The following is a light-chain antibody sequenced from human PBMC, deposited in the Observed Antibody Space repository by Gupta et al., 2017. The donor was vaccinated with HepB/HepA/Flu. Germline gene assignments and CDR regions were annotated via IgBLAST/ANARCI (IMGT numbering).Light chain of an antibody. J-gene: IGLJ1*01. Sequence: SFLTPPPSVSGAPRPMVTNPCSCRNSYIGAGYDVNWYRQLPGTAPQLLIYINTKRPSGVPDRLSASKSGTSASLAITGLQAEDEADYYCQSYDSGLRAYVFGAGTKVTVL. V-gene: IGLV1-40*01. CDR1: NSYIGAGYD. CDR2: INT. CDR3: QSYDSGLRAYV.